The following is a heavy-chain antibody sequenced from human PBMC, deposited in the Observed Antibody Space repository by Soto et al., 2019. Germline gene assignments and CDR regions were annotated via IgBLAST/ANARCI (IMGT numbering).Heavy chain of an antibody. CDR3: TRDQRYSSAV. CDR2: VNSDGSIT. J-gene: IGHJ4*02. CDR1: GFDFTNSW. V-gene: IGHV3-74*01. D-gene: IGHD5-18*01. Sequence: EVQLVESGGGLVQPGGSLRLSCAASGFDFTNSWMHWVRQAPGKGLVWVSHVNSDGSITTYADCVKGRFTISRDNAKNTVYLQMNSLRVEDTAVYYCTRDQRYSSAVWGQGTLVTVSS.